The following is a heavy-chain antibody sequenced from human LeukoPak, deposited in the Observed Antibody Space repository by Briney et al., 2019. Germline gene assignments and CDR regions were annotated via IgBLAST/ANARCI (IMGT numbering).Heavy chain of an antibody. CDR3: AREYYDFWSGYYRKQYYFDY. Sequence: PSETLSLTCTVSGGSISSSSYYWGWIRQPPGKGLEWIGSIYYSGSTYYNPSLKSRVTISVDTSKNQFSLKLSSVTAADTAVYYCAREYYDFWSGYYRKQYYFDYWGQGTLVTVSS. J-gene: IGHJ4*02. CDR2: IYYSGST. D-gene: IGHD3-3*01. V-gene: IGHV4-39*07. CDR1: GGSISSSSYY.